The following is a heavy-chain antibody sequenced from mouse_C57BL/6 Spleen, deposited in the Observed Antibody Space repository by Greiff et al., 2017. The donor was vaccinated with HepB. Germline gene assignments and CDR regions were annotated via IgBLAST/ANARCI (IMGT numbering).Heavy chain of an antibody. V-gene: IGHV1-64*01. D-gene: IGHD2-2*01. J-gene: IGHJ2*01. CDR1: GYTFTSYW. CDR2: IHPNSGST. CDR3: SRTVYYGYDGAHFDY. Sequence: QVQLQQPGAELVKPGASVKLSCKASGYTFTSYWMQWVKQRPGQGLEWIGMIHPNSGSTNYNEKFKSKATLTVDKSSSTAYMQLSSLTSEDSAVYYCSRTVYYGYDGAHFDYWGQGTTLTVSS.